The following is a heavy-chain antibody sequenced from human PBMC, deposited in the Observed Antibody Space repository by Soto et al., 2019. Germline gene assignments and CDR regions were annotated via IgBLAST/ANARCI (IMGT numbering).Heavy chain of an antibody. D-gene: IGHD3-10*01. CDR2: MYYSGST. Sequence: QLQLQESGPGLVKPSQTLSLTCTVSVGSIRREGYYWSWIRQHPGKGLEWIGYMYYSGSTYYNPSLRSRVTISVDTSKNQFFLKLSSVTAADTAVYYCARGLRGVATYYYYGMHVW. CDR3: ARGLRGVATYYYYGMHV. CDR1: VGSIRREGYY. V-gene: IGHV4-31*03. J-gene: IGHJ6*01.